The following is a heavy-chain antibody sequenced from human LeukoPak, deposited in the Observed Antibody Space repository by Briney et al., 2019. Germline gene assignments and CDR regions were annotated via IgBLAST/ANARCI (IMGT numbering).Heavy chain of an antibody. CDR1: GGSVSSGSYY. CDR3: ARDRIAARLNYYYGMDV. CDR2: IYYSGST. D-gene: IGHD6-6*01. Sequence: SETLPLTCTVSGGSVSSGSYYWSWIRQPPGKGLEWIGYIYYSGSTNYNPSLKSRVTISVDTSKNQFSLKLSSVTAADTAVYYCARDRIAARLNYYYGMDVWGQGTTVTVSS. V-gene: IGHV4-61*01. J-gene: IGHJ6*02.